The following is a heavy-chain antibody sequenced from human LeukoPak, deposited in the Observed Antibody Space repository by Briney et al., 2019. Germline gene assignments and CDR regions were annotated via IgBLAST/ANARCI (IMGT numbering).Heavy chain of an antibody. V-gene: IGHV1-46*01. CDR2: INPSGGST. D-gene: IGHD3-22*01. Sequence: ASVKVSCKASGYTFTNYYIHWVRQAPGQGLEWMGIINPSGGSTSYAQKNQGRDTVTRDTSTSTVYMELSSLRSEDTAVYYCARADYYDRSGYYFFSGFDYWGQGTLVTVSS. CDR1: GYTFTNYY. J-gene: IGHJ4*02. CDR3: ARADYYDRSGYYFFSGFDY.